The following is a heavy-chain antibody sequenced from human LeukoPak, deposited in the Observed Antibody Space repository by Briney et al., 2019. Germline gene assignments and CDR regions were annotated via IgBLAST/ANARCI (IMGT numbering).Heavy chain of an antibody. Sequence: GGSLRLSCAASGFTFSSYAMSWVRQAPGKGLEWVANIKQDGSEKYCVDSVKGRFTISRDNAKNSLYLQMNSLRAEDTAVYYCARTWSFDYWGQGTLVTVSS. J-gene: IGHJ4*02. V-gene: IGHV3-7*01. CDR1: GFTFSSYA. CDR2: IKQDGSEK. D-gene: IGHD2-8*02. CDR3: ARTWSFDY.